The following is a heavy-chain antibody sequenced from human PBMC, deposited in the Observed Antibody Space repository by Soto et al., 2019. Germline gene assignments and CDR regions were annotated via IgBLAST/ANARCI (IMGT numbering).Heavy chain of an antibody. Sequence: QVQLVQSGAEVKKPGASVKVPCKASGYTFTSYGISWVRQAPGQGLEWVGWISTYNGNTNYAQKLQSRVTMTTGTSTTTAYMELRSLRSDDTAVYYCARGAGYSSPFYGMDIWGQGTTVTVSS. CDR2: ISTYNGNT. CDR1: GYTFTSYG. V-gene: IGHV1-18*01. J-gene: IGHJ6*02. CDR3: ARGAGYSSPFYGMDI. D-gene: IGHD6-19*01.